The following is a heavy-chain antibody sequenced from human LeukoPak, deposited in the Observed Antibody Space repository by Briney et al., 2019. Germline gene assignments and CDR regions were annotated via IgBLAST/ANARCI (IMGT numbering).Heavy chain of an antibody. V-gene: IGHV1-18*01. D-gene: IGHD3-9*01. Sequence: ASVKVSCKASGGTFSSYAISWVRQAPGQGLEWMGWISAYNGNTNYAQKLQGRVTMTTDTSTSTAYMELRSLRSDDTAVYYCARPLKSYDILTGYYYWFDPWGQGTLVTVSS. CDR1: GGTFSSYA. J-gene: IGHJ5*02. CDR3: ARPLKSYDILTGYYYWFDP. CDR2: ISAYNGNT.